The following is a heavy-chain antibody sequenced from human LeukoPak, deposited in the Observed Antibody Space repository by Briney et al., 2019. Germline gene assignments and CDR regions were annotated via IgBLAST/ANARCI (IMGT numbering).Heavy chain of an antibody. CDR3: ARVRYSDSSVLTRKRSYYFDY. CDR2: ISTSGST. Sequence: PSETLSLTCTVSCGSISSYYWNWIRQPAGKGLESIGHISTSGSTNYNPSLKSRVTMSVDTSKNQFSLKLSSVTAADTAVYYCARVRYSDSSVLTRKRSYYFDYWGQGTLVTVSS. J-gene: IGHJ4*02. CDR1: CGSISSYY. V-gene: IGHV4-4*07. D-gene: IGHD3-22*01.